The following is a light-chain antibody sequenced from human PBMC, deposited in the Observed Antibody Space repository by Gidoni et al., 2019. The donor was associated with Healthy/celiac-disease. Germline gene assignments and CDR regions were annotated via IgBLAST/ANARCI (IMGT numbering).Light chain of an antibody. CDR3: AAWDDSLSGVV. CDR1: SSNIGSNY. J-gene: IGLJ2*01. Sequence: SVLTQPPSASGTPGQRVTISCSESSSNIGSNYVYWYQQLPGTAPKLLIYRNNQRPSGVPDRFSGSKSGTSASLAISGLRSEDEADYYCAAWDDSLSGVVFGGGTKLTVL. V-gene: IGLV1-47*01. CDR2: RNN.